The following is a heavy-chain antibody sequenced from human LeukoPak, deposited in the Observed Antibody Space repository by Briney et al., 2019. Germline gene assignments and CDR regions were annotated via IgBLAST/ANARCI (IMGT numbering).Heavy chain of an antibody. V-gene: IGHV3-30-3*01. Sequence: GGSLRLSCAASGFTFSSYAMHLVRRAPGKGLEWVAVRSYDGSNKYYADSVKGRFTIARDNSKNTLYLQMNSLRAEDTAVYYCARDLNDYYDSSGYYFDYWGQGTLVTVSS. CDR1: GFTFSSYA. D-gene: IGHD3-22*01. CDR3: ARDLNDYYDSSGYYFDY. CDR2: RSYDGSNK. J-gene: IGHJ4*02.